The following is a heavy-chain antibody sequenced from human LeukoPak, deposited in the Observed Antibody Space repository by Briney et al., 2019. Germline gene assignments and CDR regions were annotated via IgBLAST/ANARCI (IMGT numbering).Heavy chain of an antibody. J-gene: IGHJ6*02. D-gene: IGHD6-19*01. CDR2: INHSGST. V-gene: IGHV4-34*01. CDR3: ARALPRAGQSYYYYGMDV. CDR1: GGSFSGYY. Sequence: SETLSLTCAVYGGSFSGYYWSWIRQPPGKGLEWIGEINHSGSTNYNPSLKSRVTISVDTSKNQFSLKLSSVTAADTAVYYCARALPRAGQSYYYYGMDVWGQGTTVIVSS.